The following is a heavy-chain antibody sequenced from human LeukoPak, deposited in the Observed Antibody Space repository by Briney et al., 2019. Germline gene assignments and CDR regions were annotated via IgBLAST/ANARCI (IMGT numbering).Heavy chain of an antibody. CDR1: GYTFTSHY. CDR2: INPSGGST. V-gene: IGHV1-46*01. CDR3: ARANGYSSGWYNFDY. D-gene: IGHD6-19*01. J-gene: IGHJ4*02. Sequence: ASVEVSCKASGYTFTSHYMHWVRQAPGQGLEWMGIINPSGGSTSYAQKFQGRVTMTRDTSTSTVYMELSSLRSEDTAVYYCARANGYSSGWYNFDYWGQGTLVTVSS.